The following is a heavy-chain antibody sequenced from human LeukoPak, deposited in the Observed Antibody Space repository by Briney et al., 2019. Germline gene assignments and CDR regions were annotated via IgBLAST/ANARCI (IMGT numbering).Heavy chain of an antibody. Sequence: GGPLRLSCAASGFTFSNYAMSWVRQAPGKGLDWVSAITDDGGSTYHADSVKGRFTISRDNSKNTLYLQMNSLRVEDTAVYYCAKGSSSSRPYYFEYWGQGTLVTVSS. CDR3: AKGSSSSRPYYFEY. V-gene: IGHV3-23*01. CDR2: ITDDGGST. CDR1: GFTFSNYA. D-gene: IGHD6-6*01. J-gene: IGHJ4*02.